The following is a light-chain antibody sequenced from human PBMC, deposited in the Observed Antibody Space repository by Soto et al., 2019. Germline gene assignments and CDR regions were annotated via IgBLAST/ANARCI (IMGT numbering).Light chain of an antibody. CDR1: QDISNY. Sequence: DIQMTQSPSSLSASVGDRFTMTCQASQDISNYLNWYQQKLGKAPKLLIYDASNLETGVPSRFSGSGSGTDFTFTISSLQPEDIATYYCQQYGHLITFGQGTRLEIK. CDR2: DAS. CDR3: QQYGHLIT. J-gene: IGKJ5*01. V-gene: IGKV1-33*01.